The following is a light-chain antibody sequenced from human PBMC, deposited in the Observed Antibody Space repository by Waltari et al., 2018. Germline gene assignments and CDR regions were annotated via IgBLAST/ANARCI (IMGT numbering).Light chain of an antibody. CDR1: SGSIASNF. CDR2: EDS. V-gene: IGLV6-57*03. J-gene: IGLJ2*01. Sequence: FMLTQPHAVSESPGKTVIISCTRNSGSIASNFVQWYHQRPGSAPTLVTFEDSQRPSEVPDRFSGSIDRSSNSASLTISGLKTEDEGDYYCQSHDDVNVKVFGGGTKLTVL. CDR3: QSHDDVNVKV.